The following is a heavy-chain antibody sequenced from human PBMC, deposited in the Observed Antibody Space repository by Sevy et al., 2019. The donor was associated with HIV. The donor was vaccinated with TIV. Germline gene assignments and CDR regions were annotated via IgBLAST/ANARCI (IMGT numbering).Heavy chain of an antibody. CDR3: AGAVPATDAFDI. V-gene: IGHV3-21*01. J-gene: IGHJ3*02. D-gene: IGHD6-19*01. CDR1: GFTFSSYS. Sequence: GGSLRLSCAASGFTFSSYSMHWVRQAPGKGLEWVSSISGLSNYIYYADSMKGRFGISRDNAKNSLYLQMISLRAEDTAVFYCAGAVPATDAFDIWGQGTLVTVSS. CDR2: ISGLSNYI.